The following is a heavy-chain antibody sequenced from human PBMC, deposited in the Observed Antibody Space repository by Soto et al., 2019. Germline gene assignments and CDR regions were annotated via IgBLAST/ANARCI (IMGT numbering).Heavy chain of an antibody. J-gene: IGHJ4*02. CDR2: IYWDDDE. Sequence: SGPTLVNPTQTLTLTCSFSGFSLTTAGVGVGWVRQSPGEALEWLALIYWDDDERYSPSLKTRLTITKDTSKNQVVLKMTNMAPVDTATYYCAHSRNLITEHAQVGDIDYWGQGTLVTVSS. CDR1: GFSLTTAGVG. D-gene: IGHD3-10*01. CDR3: AHSRNLITEHAQVGDIDY. V-gene: IGHV2-5*02.